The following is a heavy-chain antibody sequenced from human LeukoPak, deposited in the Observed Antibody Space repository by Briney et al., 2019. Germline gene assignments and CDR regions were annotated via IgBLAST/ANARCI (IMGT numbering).Heavy chain of an antibody. V-gene: IGHV1-18*01. D-gene: IGHD6-19*01. J-gene: IGHJ4*02. CDR2: ISAYNGNT. Sequence: ASVKVSCKASGYTFTSYGISWVRQAPGQGLEWMGWISAYNGNTNYAQKLQGRVTMTTDSSTSTAYMELRSLRSDDTAVYYCARESWVAYSSGWYKDYWGQGTLVTVSS. CDR3: ARESWVAYSSGWYKDY. CDR1: GYTFTSYG.